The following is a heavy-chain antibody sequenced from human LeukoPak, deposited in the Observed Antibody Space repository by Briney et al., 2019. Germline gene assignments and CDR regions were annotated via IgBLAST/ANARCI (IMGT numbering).Heavy chain of an antibody. CDR3: ARVLSGWFYFDY. V-gene: IGHV4-34*01. CDR2: INHSGST. D-gene: IGHD3-10*01. Sequence: SETLSLTCAVYGGSFSGYYWSWIRQPPGKGLEWIGEINHSGSTNYNPSLKSRVTISVDTSKNQFSLKLSSVTAAYTAVYYCARVLSGWFYFDYWGQGALVTVSS. J-gene: IGHJ4*02. CDR1: GGSFSGYY.